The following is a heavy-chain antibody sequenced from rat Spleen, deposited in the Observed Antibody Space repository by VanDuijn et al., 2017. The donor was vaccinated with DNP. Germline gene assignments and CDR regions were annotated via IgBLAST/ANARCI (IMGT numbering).Heavy chain of an antibody. J-gene: IGHJ3*01. Sequence: EVQLVESGGGLVQPGNSLKLSCAASGFTFSDYAMAWVRQSPKKGLEWVATFISDGSTTYYRDSVKGRFTISRDYARSTLYLQMDSLRSEDTATYYCATSSYYGYDYGFAYWGQGTLVTVSS. CDR3: ATSSYYGYDYGFAY. CDR1: GFTFSDYA. V-gene: IGHV5S10*01. CDR2: FISDGSTT. D-gene: IGHD1-7*01.